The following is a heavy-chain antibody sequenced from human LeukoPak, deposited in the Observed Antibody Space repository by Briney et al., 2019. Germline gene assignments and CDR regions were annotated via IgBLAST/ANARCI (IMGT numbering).Heavy chain of an antibody. CDR2: IYYSGST. Sequence: SETLSLTCTVSGGSISSYYWSWIRQPPGKGLEWIGYIYYSGSTSYNPSLKSRVTISVDTSKNQFSLKLSSVTAADTAVYYCARDRVQQLVRGNYYYYYGMDVWGEGTTVTVSS. J-gene: IGHJ6*04. D-gene: IGHD6-13*01. CDR3: ARDRVQQLVRGNYYYYYGMDV. CDR1: GGSISSYY. V-gene: IGHV4-59*01.